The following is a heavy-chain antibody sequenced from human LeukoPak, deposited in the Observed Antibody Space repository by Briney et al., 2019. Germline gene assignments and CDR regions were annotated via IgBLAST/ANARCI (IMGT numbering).Heavy chain of an antibody. CDR3: ARIYYDILTGYIPFDY. J-gene: IGHJ4*02. CDR2: IYYSGST. V-gene: IGHV4-30-4*01. Sequence: SQTLSLTCTVSGGSISSGDYYWSWIRQPPGEGLGWIGYIYYSGSTYYNPSLKSRVTISVDTSKNQFSLKLSSVTGADTAVYYCARIYYDILTGYIPFDYWGQGTLVTVSS. CDR1: GGSISSGDYY. D-gene: IGHD3-9*01.